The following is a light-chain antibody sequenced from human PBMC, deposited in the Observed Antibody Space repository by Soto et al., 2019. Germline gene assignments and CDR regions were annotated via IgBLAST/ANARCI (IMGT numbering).Light chain of an antibody. CDR3: MQALQTPRT. V-gene: IGKV2-28*01. CDR2: LGS. Sequence: DIVMTQTPLSLPVTPGDPASISCRSSQSLLHSNGYNYLDWYLQKPGQSPQLLIYLGSNRASGVPDRFSGSGSGTDFTLKISRVEAEDVGVYYCMQALQTPRTFGQRTNVDI. J-gene: IGKJ1*01. CDR1: QSLLHSNGYNY.